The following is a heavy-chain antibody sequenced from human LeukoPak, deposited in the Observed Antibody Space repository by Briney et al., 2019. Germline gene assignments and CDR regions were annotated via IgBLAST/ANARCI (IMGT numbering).Heavy chain of an antibody. D-gene: IGHD6-13*01. J-gene: IGHJ5*02. CDR2: ISGYNGHT. CDR1: GYTFSRYG. CDR3: ARPLGYSSSWYWFDP. Sequence: ASVKVSCKASGYTFSRYGISWVRQAPGQGLEWMGWISGYNGHTKYAQKVQGRVTMSTDTSTSTVYMELRSLRSDDTAVYYCARPLGYSSSWYWFDPWGQGTLVTVSS. V-gene: IGHV1-18*01.